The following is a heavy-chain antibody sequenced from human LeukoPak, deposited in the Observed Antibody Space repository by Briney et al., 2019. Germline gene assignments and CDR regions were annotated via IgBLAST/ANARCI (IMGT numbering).Heavy chain of an antibody. Sequence: GASVKVSCKASGYTFSGYFMHWVRQAPGQGLEWMGWISTYNGNSNYAQKFQGRVTMTTDTSTSTAYMELKSLRSDDTAVYYCARYFDILTGYDYWGQGTLVTVSS. D-gene: IGHD3-9*01. V-gene: IGHV1-18*04. CDR1: GYTFSGYF. CDR3: ARYFDILTGYDY. CDR2: ISTYNGNS. J-gene: IGHJ4*02.